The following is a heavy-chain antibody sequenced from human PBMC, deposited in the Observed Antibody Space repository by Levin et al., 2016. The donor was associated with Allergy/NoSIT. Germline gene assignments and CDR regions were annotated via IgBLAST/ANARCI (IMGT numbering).Heavy chain of an antibody. Sequence: GESLKISCAASEFTFSDYGMHWVRQAPGKGLDWVGLISYDGGLKYYADSVQGRFTISRDNSKNILYLQINSLRPEDTAVYYCASRRRLPSMVDYWGQGTLVTVSS. CDR1: EFTFSDYG. D-gene: IGHD3-10*01. V-gene: IGHV3-30*03. CDR3: ASRRRLPSMVDY. J-gene: IGHJ4*02. CDR2: ISYDGGLK.